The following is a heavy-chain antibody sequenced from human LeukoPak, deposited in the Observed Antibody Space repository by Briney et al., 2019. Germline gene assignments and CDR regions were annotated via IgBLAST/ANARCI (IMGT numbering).Heavy chain of an antibody. J-gene: IGHJ4*01. CDR2: IYSSGST. CDR1: GGSISSYY. Sequence: SETLTLTCTVCGGSISSYYWSWIRQPAGKGLEWIGRIYSSGSTNYNPSLKSRVTMSVDTSKSQFSLKLSSVTAADTAVYYCARDRTYGGNSGFDYWGHGTLVTVSS. D-gene: IGHD4-23*01. V-gene: IGHV4-4*07. CDR3: ARDRTYGGNSGFDY.